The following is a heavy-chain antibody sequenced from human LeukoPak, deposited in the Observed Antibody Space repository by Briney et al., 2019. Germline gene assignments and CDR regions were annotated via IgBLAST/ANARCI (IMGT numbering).Heavy chain of an antibody. CDR1: GFTFSLYG. CDR3: AKGGLRGGTYNDDF. J-gene: IGHJ4*02. Sequence: GGSLRLSCAASGFTFSLYGMSWVRQAPGEGLEWVAGIGGSGGGAYYAEALTGRSTISRDNSKNTVYLQMNDLRVEDTAIYYCAKGGLRGGTYNDDFWGQGTLVTVSS. CDR2: IGGSGGGA. V-gene: IGHV3-23*01. D-gene: IGHD3-16*01.